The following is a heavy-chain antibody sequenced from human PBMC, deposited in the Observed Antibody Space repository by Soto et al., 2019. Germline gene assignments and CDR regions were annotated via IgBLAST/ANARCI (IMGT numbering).Heavy chain of an antibody. D-gene: IGHD1-26*01. V-gene: IGHV1-69*06. CDR2: IIPISGAA. CDR1: GGTFSNYV. Sequence: GASVKVSCKASGGTFSNYVVNWVRQAPGQGLEWMGRIIPISGAANYAQKFQGRVTITADKSTSTAYMELTTLTSDDTAFYYCARGVSAGVDYWGQGTLVTVSS. J-gene: IGHJ4*02. CDR3: ARGVSAGVDY.